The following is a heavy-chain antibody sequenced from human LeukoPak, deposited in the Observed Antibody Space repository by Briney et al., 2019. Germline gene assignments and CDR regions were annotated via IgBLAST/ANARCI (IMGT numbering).Heavy chain of an antibody. J-gene: IGHJ4*02. CDR1: GGSISSSSYY. CDR3: ARQSGYDQLFDY. CDR2: IYYSGST. D-gene: IGHD5-12*01. V-gene: IGHV4-39*01. Sequence: PSETLSLTXTVSGGSISSSSYYWGWIRQPPGKGLEWIGSIYYSGSTYYNPSLKSRVTISVDTSKNQFSLKLSSVTAADTAVYYCARQSGYDQLFDYWGQGTLVTVSS.